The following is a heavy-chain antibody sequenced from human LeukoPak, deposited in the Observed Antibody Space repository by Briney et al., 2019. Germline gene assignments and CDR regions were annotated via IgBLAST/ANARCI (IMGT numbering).Heavy chain of an antibody. V-gene: IGHV3-23*01. D-gene: IGHD2-21*02. CDR2: ISGSGGST. J-gene: IGHJ4*02. CDR3: AKDCGGDCYKAYDY. CDR1: GFTFSSYA. Sequence: GGSLRLSCAASGFTFSSYAMSWVRQAPGKGLEWVSAISGSGGSTYYADSAKGRFTISRDNSNNTLYLQMNSLRAEDTAVYYCAKDCGGDCYKAYDYWGQGTLVTVSS.